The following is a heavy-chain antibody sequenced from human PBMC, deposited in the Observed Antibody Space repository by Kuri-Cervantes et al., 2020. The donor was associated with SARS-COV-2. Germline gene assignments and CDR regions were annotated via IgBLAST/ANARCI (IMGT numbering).Heavy chain of an antibody. J-gene: IGHJ4*02. CDR1: GFTFSSYE. V-gene: IGHV3-48*03. D-gene: IGHD2-2*01. CDR2: ISSSGSTI. Sequence: GGSLRLSCAASGFTFSSYEMNWVRQAPGKGLEWVSYISSSGSTIYYADSVKGRFTISRDNAKNSLYLQMNSLRAEDTAVYYCARSSVPAEFDYWGQGTLVTVSS. CDR3: ARSSVPAEFDY.